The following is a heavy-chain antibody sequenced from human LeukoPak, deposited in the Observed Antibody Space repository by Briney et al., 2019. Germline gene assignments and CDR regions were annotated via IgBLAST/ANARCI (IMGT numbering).Heavy chain of an antibody. CDR1: GFTFSDYY. V-gene: IGHV3-11*06. J-gene: IGHJ4*02. Sequence: GGSLRLSCAASGFTFSDYYMSWIRQAPGKGLEWVSYMSRSRSYTNYADSVEGPFTISRDNAKNSLYLQIKSLRAEDKAVYYCGRGHGDYPTSFDYWGQGTLVTVSS. CDR2: MSRSRSYT. CDR3: GRGHGDYPTSFDY. D-gene: IGHD4-17*01.